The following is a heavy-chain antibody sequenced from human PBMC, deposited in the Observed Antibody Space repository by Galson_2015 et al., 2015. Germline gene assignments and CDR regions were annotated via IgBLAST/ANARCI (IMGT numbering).Heavy chain of an antibody. D-gene: IGHD6-19*01. CDR3: ARLRYSSGHADAFDF. CDR1: GYSFTSYW. V-gene: IGHV5-51*01. CDR2: IYPGDSDT. Sequence: QSGAEVKKPGESLKISCKGSGYSFTSYWIGWVRQMPGKGLEWMGTIYPGDSDTRYSPSFQGQVTISADKSISTAYLLWSSLKASDTAMYYCARLRYSSGHADAFDFWGQGTMVTVSS. J-gene: IGHJ3*01.